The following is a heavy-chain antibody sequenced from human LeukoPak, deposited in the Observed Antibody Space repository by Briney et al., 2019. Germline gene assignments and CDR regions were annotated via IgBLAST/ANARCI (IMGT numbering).Heavy chain of an antibody. CDR3: ARASRRYGSGSYCFDC. D-gene: IGHD3-10*01. V-gene: IGHV3-7*01. J-gene: IGHJ4*02. Sequence: LPGGSLRLSCAVSGFTLSTYWMSWVRQAPGEGLEWVANINQDGSDRYYADSLGGRFSISRDNAKNSLYLQMNSLRAEDTAVYYCARASRRYGSGSYCFDCWGQGTLVTVSS. CDR2: INQDGSDR. CDR1: GFTLSTYW.